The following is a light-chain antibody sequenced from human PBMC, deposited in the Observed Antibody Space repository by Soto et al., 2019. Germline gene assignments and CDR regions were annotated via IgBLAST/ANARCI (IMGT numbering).Light chain of an antibody. J-gene: IGLJ2*01. V-gene: IGLV2-14*01. CDR2: DVI. CDR3: SSYTSSSTVI. Sequence: QSALTQPASVSGSPGQSIAISCTGSSSDVGGYNYVSWYQQHSGKAPKLMIYDVINRPSGVSNRFSGSKSGNTASLTISGLQAEDDVEYYCSSYTSSSTVIFGGGTKLTVL. CDR1: SSDVGGYNY.